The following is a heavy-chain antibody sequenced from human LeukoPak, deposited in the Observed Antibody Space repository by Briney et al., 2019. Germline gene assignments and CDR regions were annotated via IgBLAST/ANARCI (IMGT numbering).Heavy chain of an antibody. J-gene: IGHJ4*02. CDR1: GFTLSSYS. D-gene: IGHD3-22*01. Sequence: GGSLRLSCAASGFTLSSYSMNWVRQTPGKGLEWVSSISSSSSYIYYADSVKGRFTISRDNAKNSLYLQMNSLRAEDTAVYYRARDLYRIVVVPHYFDYWGQGTLVTVSS. CDR3: ARDLYRIVVVPHYFDY. V-gene: IGHV3-21*01. CDR2: ISSSSSYI.